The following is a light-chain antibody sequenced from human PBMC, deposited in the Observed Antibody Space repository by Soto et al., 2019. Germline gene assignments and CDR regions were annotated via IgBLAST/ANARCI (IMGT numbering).Light chain of an antibody. CDR1: QSVVYSSNNKNY. Sequence: DMVMTQSPDSLAVSLGERATINCKSSQSVVYSSNNKNYLAWYQQKPGQPPKLLIYWASTRESGVPDRFSGSGSGTDFTLTISSLQAEDVAVYYCQQYYSTPWTFGQGTKVDIK. CDR3: QQYYSTPWT. J-gene: IGKJ1*01. CDR2: WAS. V-gene: IGKV4-1*01.